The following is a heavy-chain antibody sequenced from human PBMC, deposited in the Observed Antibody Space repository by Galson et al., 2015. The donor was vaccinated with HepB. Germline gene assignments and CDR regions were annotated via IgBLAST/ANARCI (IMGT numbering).Heavy chain of an antibody. Sequence: SLRLSCAASGFTFSSYGMHWVRQAPGKGLEWMAVIWYDGSNKYYADSVKGRFTISRDNSKNTLYLQMNSLRAEDTAVYYCARDTIWTGSGYLDYWGQGTLVTVSS. CDR2: IWYDGSNK. D-gene: IGHD3-22*01. J-gene: IGHJ4*02. CDR3: ARDTIWTGSGYLDY. CDR1: GFTFSSYG. V-gene: IGHV3-33*01.